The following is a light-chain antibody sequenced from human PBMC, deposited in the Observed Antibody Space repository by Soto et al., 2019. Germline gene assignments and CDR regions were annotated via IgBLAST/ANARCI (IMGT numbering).Light chain of an antibody. V-gene: IGKV3-15*01. CDR3: QQYNNWPPLT. Sequence: EIVMTQSPATLSVSPGERATLSCRASQSVSANLAWYQQKPGQAPRLLIFGASVRATGIPARFSGSGSGTEFTLTISSLQSEDFAVYYCQQYNNWPPLTFGGRTKLEIK. CDR1: QSVSAN. CDR2: GAS. J-gene: IGKJ4*01.